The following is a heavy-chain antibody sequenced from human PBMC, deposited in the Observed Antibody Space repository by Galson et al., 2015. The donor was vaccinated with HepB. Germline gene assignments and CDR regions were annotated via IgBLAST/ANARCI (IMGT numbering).Heavy chain of an antibody. V-gene: IGHV4-59*02. D-gene: IGHD2-2*02. CDR3: ARGRQFYTS. CDR2: IYSIAST. CDR1: GDSVTTGH. Sequence: ETLSLTCTVSGDSVTTGHWSWIRQSPGKGLEWIGYIYSIASTYQNPSIESRVSMSLDTSKNQFSLKLRSVNAADTAVYYCARGRQFYTSWGRGTLVTVSS. J-gene: IGHJ4*02.